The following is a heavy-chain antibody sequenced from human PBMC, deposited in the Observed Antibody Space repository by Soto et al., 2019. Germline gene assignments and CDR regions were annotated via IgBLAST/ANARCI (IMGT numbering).Heavy chain of an antibody. CDR1: RYSISSSSW. CDR2: IYHSGST. J-gene: IGHJ4*02. Sequence: LRETLSLTCAVSRYSISSSSWWSWVRQPPGKGLEWIGEIYHSGSTNYNPSLKSRVTISVDKSKNQFSLNLSSVTAADTAVYYCARTENLVATISALDYWGQGTLVTVSS. CDR3: ARTENLVATISALDY. D-gene: IGHD5-12*01. V-gene: IGHV4-4*03.